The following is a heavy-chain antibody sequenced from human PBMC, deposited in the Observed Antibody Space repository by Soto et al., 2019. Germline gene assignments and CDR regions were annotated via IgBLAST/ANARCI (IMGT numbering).Heavy chain of an antibody. CDR1: GFTFSSYG. D-gene: IGHD4-17*01. Sequence: QVQLVESGGGVVQPGRSLRLSCAASGFTFSSYGMHWVRQAPGKGLEWVAVIWYDGSNKYYADSVKGRFTISRDNSKNTLYLQMNSLRAEDTAVYYCARDEDDYGDLRTFDYWGQGTLVTVSS. CDR3: ARDEDDYGDLRTFDY. J-gene: IGHJ4*02. CDR2: IWYDGSNK. V-gene: IGHV3-33*01.